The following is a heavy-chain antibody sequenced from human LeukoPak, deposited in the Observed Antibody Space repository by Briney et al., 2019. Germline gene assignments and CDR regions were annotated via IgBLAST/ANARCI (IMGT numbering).Heavy chain of an antibody. CDR3: ARDRVYGSGSPNWFDP. V-gene: IGHV1-2*02. Sequence: ASVKVSCKASGYTFTGYYMHWVRQAPGQGLEWMGWINPNSGGTNYAQKFQGRVTMTRDTSISTAYMELSRLRSDDTAVYYCARDRVYGSGSPNWFDPWGQGTLVTVSS. CDR1: GYTFTGYY. CDR2: INPNSGGT. D-gene: IGHD3-10*01. J-gene: IGHJ5*02.